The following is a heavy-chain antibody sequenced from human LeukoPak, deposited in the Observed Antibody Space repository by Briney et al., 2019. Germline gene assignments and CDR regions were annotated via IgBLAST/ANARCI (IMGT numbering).Heavy chain of an antibody. Sequence: GGTLRLSCAASGFTFSNYGMNWVRQAPGKGLERVANIKEDGSERYYVDSVKGRFTISRDNAKNSLYLQMNSLRAEDTAVYYCARDRYYYFYMDVWGKGTTVTISS. J-gene: IGHJ6*03. CDR2: IKEDGSER. CDR3: ARDRYYYFYMDV. V-gene: IGHV3-7*01. CDR1: GFTFSNYG.